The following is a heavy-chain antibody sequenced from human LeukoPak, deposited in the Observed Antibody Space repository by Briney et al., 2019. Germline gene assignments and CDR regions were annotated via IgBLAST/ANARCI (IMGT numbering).Heavy chain of an antibody. CDR1: GGSISSSSYY. V-gene: IGHV4-61*05. J-gene: IGHJ4*02. D-gene: IGHD5-18*01. CDR3: ARSGYSYGYSFDY. Sequence: SETLSLTCTVSGGSISSSSYYWGWIRQPPGKGLEWIGYIYYSASTNYNPSLKSRVTISLDTSKNQFSLKLSSVTAADTAVYYCARSGYSYGYSFDYWGQGTLVTVSS. CDR2: IYYSAST.